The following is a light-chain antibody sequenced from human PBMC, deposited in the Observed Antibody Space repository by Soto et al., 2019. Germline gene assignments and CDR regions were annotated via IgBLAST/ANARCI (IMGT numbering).Light chain of an antibody. CDR3: QKYDDAPLS. CDR2: AAS. CDR1: RGIGNY. J-gene: IGKJ4*01. Sequence: DIQVTQSPSSLSASVGDRVTITCRASRGIGNYLAWHQQKPGKVPNLLIYAASALQSGVSSRFSGSGSGTDFTLTISSLQPGDVATYYCQKYDDAPLSFGGGTKVDIK. V-gene: IGKV1-27*01.